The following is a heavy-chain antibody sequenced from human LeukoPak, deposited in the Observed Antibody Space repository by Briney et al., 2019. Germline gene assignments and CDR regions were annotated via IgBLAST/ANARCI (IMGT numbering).Heavy chain of an antibody. V-gene: IGHV5-51*01. CDR3: ARRYYYDSGSYINDY. CDR1: GYSFTSYW. D-gene: IGHD3-10*01. J-gene: IGHJ4*02. CDR2: IYPGDSDT. Sequence: GESLKISCKGSGYSFTSYWIGWVRQMPGKGLEWMGIIYPGDSDTRYSPSFQGQVTISADKSISTAYLQWSSLKASDTAMYYCARRYYYDSGSYINDYWGQGTLVTVSS.